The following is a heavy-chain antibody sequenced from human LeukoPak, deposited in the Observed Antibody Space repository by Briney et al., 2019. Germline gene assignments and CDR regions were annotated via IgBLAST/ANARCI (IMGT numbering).Heavy chain of an antibody. CDR1: RSTFSSYA. CDR2: ISGSGGST. CDR3: ANGARRITIFGVVIYTPFDY. V-gene: IGHV3-23*01. D-gene: IGHD3-3*01. Sequence: PGGSLRLSCAASRSTFSSYAMSWVRQAPGKGLEWVSAISGSGGSTYYADSVKGRFTISRDNSKNTLYLQMNSLRAEDTAVYYCANGARRITIFGVVIYTPFDYWGQGTLVTVSS. J-gene: IGHJ4*02.